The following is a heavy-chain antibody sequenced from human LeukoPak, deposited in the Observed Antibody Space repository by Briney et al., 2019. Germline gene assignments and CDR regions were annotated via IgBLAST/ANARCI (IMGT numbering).Heavy chain of an antibody. Sequence: AGSLRLSCTASGFTFSSYEMNWVRQAPGKGLEWVSCISSSGTTIYYADSVKGRFTISRDNAKNSLYLQMNSLRAEDTADYYCARRTDGYTSNWGQRTLVTVSS. CDR2: ISSSGTTI. J-gene: IGHJ4*02. CDR1: GFTFSSYE. CDR3: ARRTDGYTSN. D-gene: IGHD5-24*01. V-gene: IGHV3-48*03.